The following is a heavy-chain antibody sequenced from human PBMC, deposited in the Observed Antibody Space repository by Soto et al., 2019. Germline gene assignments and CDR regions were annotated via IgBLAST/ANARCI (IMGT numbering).Heavy chain of an antibody. Sequence: QVQVVQSGVEVRRPGSSVKVSCKASGDTFKNCVISWVRQAPGQGLEWMGGIIPLFGTTDFAQRFQGRLTITTDESTTTAYRELSRLRAEDTATYYCAAELGFGNLSVVWGQGTRVIVSS. J-gene: IGHJ6*02. V-gene: IGHV1-69*01. D-gene: IGHD3-10*01. CDR1: GDTFKNCV. CDR2: IIPLFGTT. CDR3: AAELGFGNLSVV.